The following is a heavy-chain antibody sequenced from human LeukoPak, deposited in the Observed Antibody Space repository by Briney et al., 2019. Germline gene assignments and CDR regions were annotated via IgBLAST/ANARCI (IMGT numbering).Heavy chain of an antibody. Sequence: SQTLSLTCTVSGGSISSGGYYWSWIRQHPGKGLEWIGYIYYSGSTYYNPSLKSRVTISVDTSKNQFSLKLSSVTAADTAVYYCARESHEPNYYYYYMDVWGKGTTVTVSS. J-gene: IGHJ6*03. CDR2: IYYSGST. V-gene: IGHV4-31*03. CDR3: ARESHEPNYYYYYMDV. D-gene: IGHD1-14*01. CDR1: GGSISSGGYY.